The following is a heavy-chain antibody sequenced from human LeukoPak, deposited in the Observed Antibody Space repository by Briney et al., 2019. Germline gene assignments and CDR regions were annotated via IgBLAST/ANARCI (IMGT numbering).Heavy chain of an antibody. Sequence: GESLRISCKGFGYRFTDYWIGWVRQMPGKGLEWMGIIYPGDSDTRYSPSFQGQVTISADKSINTAYLQWSSLKASDTAMYYCVLAGSGSYYFDYWGQGILVTVSS. CDR1: GYRFTDYW. CDR2: IYPGDSDT. J-gene: IGHJ4*02. CDR3: VLAGSGSYYFDY. V-gene: IGHV5-51*01. D-gene: IGHD3-10*01.